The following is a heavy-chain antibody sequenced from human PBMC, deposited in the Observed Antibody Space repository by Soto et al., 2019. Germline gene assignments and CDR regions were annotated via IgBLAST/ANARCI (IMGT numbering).Heavy chain of an antibody. CDR1: GFRFDDYG. CDR3: AKRMGGTANGMDV. V-gene: IGHV3-9*01. J-gene: IGHJ6*02. D-gene: IGHD2-15*01. Sequence: EVQLVESGGGLVQPGRSLRLSCAASGFRFDDYGMHWVRQVPGTGLEWVSGISYYRGSIGYADSGKGRFTISRDNAKNSLSRQMNSLRAEDTALYYCAKRMGGTANGMDVWGQGTTVTVAS. CDR2: ISYYRGSI.